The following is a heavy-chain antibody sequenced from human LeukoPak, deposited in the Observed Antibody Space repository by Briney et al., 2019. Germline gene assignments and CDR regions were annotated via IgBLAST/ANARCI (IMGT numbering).Heavy chain of an antibody. J-gene: IGHJ4*02. CDR1: GFTFSSYE. V-gene: IGHV3-30*04. Sequence: PGGSLRLSCAASGFTFSSYEMNWVRQAPGKGLEWVAVISYDGSDKYYADSVNGRFTFSRDHAKNTLYLRMNSLRVENRAVYYCGRGVGEYYLVYSGQGTQVTVSS. D-gene: IGHD3-10*01. CDR2: ISYDGSDK. CDR3: GRGVGEYYLVY.